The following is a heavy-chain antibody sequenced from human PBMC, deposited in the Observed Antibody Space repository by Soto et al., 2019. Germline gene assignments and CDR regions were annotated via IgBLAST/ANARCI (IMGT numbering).Heavy chain of an antibody. CDR1: GFTFSSYA. V-gene: IGHV3-23*01. J-gene: IGHJ3*02. Sequence: EMQLLESGGDLVQPGGSLRLSCAASGFTFSSYAMTWVRQAPGKGLEYVSAISGRGVTTYYADSMKGRFTISRDNSKNTLYLQLISLRADDTAVYYCAKDRDDIGMVDAFEIWGQGTMVTVSS. CDR2: ISGRGVTT. D-gene: IGHD2-15*01. CDR3: AKDRDDIGMVDAFEI.